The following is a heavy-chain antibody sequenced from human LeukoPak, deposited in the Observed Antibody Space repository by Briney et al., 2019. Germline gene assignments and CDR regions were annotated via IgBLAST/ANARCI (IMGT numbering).Heavy chain of an antibody. Sequence: GGSLRLSCAASGFTFSSYWMHWVRQAPGKGLEWVSGISGSGGGTDYADSLRGRFTISRDNSKNTLYLQMNSLRAEDTALYYCAKGEYGSGWPDWGQGTLVTVSS. CDR2: ISGSGGGT. J-gene: IGHJ4*02. CDR3: AKGEYGSGWPD. CDR1: GFTFSSYW. V-gene: IGHV3-23*01. D-gene: IGHD6-19*01.